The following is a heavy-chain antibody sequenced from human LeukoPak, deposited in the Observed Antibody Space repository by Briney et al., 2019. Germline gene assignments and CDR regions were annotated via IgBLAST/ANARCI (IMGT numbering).Heavy chain of an antibody. CDR3: AKDLNDYGDYVDAFDI. CDR2: ISGSGGST. J-gene: IGHJ3*02. V-gene: IGHV3-23*01. CDR1: GFTFSSYA. Sequence: PGGSLRLSCAASGFTFSSYAMSWVRQAPGKRLEWVSAISGSGGSTYYADSVKGRFTISRDNSKNTLYLQMNSLRAEDTAVYYCAKDLNDYGDYVDAFDIWGQGTMVTVSS. D-gene: IGHD4-17*01.